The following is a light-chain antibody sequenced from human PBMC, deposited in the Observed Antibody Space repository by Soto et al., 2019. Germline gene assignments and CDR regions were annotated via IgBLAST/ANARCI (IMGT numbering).Light chain of an antibody. V-gene: IGKV1-8*01. J-gene: IGKJ1*01. Sequence: AIRMSQSPASLSASTGDRVTISCRASQGISSYLAWYQQKPGKAPKLLIYAASTLQSGVPSRFSGSGSGTDFTLTISCLQSEDVATYYCRQSYSTPRTFGQGTKVDIK. CDR2: AAS. CDR3: RQSYSTPRT. CDR1: QGISSY.